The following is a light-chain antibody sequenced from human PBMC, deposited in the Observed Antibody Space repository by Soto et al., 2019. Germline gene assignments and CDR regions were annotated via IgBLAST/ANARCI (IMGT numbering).Light chain of an antibody. CDR3: QSYDSSLSGSHVV. J-gene: IGLJ2*01. Sequence: QPVLTQPPSVSGAPGQRVTISCTGSSSNIGAGYAVHWYQQLPGTAPKLLTYGNSNRPSGVPDRFSGSKSGTSASLAITGLQAEDEADYYCQSYDSSLSGSHVVFGGGTKLTVL. V-gene: IGLV1-40*01. CDR2: GNS. CDR1: SSNIGAGYA.